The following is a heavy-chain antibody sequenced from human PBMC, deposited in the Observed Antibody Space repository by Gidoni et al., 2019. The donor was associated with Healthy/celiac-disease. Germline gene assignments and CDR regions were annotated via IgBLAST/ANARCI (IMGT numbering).Heavy chain of an antibody. V-gene: IGHV1-46*01. CDR1: GYTFTSYY. D-gene: IGHD3-16*01. CDR2: INPSGGST. CDR3: ARIGFGGVDTQGGYYYGMDV. Sequence: QVQLVQSGAEVKKPGASVKVSCTASGYTFTSYYMHWVRQAPGQGLEWMGRINPSGGSTSYAQKLQGRVTMTRDTSTSTVYMELRSLRAEDTAVYYCARIGFGGVDTQGGYYYGMDVWGQGTTVTVSS. J-gene: IGHJ6*02.